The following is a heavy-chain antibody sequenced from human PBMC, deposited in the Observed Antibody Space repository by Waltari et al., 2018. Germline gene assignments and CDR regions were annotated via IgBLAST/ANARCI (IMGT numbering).Heavy chain of an antibody. CDR3: AGYSRGSGWFDP. V-gene: IGHV1-8*02. CDR1: GYTFTSYD. D-gene: IGHD6-13*01. Sequence: QVQLVQSGAEVKKPGASVKVSCKASGYTFTSYDINWVRQATGQGLEWMGWMNPKGGNTGYAQKFQGRVTMTRNTSISTAYMELSSLRSEDTAVYYCAGYSRGSGWFDPWGQGTLVTVSS. CDR2: MNPKGGNT. J-gene: IGHJ5*02.